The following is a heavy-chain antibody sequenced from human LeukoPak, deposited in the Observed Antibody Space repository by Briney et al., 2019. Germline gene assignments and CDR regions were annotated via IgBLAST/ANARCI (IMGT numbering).Heavy chain of an antibody. CDR2: MNPNSGNT. D-gene: IGHD3-22*01. J-gene: IGHJ4*02. CDR1: GYTFTSYD. CDR3: AREGDSSGYLGY. V-gene: IGHV1-8*01. Sequence: ASAKVSCKASGYTFTSYDINWVRQATGQGLEWMGWMNPNSGNTGYAQKFQGRVTMTRNTSISTAYMELSSLRSEDTAVYYCAREGDSSGYLGYWGQGTLVTVSS.